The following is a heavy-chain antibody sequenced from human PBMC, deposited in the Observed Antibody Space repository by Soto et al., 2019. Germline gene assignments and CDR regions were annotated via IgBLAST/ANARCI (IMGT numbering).Heavy chain of an antibody. CDR3: ARDVNCCPDY. D-gene: IGHD2-21*01. CDR1: GFTFSSYE. V-gene: IGHV3-48*03. Sequence: GGSLRLSCAASGFTFSSYEMNWVRQAPGKGLEWVSYISSSGSTIYYADAVKGRFTISRDNAKNSLYLQRNSLRAEDTAVYYCARDVNCCPDYWGQGTLVTVSS. CDR2: ISSSGSTI. J-gene: IGHJ4*02.